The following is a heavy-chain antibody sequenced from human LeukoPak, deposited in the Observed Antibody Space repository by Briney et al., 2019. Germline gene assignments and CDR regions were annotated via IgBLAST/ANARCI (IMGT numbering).Heavy chain of an antibody. D-gene: IGHD4-17*01. CDR1: GYTFASYG. CDR3: ARGWGDYGDYFFGY. V-gene: IGHV1-18*01. CDR2: ISAYNGNT. J-gene: IGHJ4*02. Sequence: GASVKVSCKASGYTFASYGISWVRQAPGQGLEWMGWISAYNGNTNYAQKLQGRVTMTTDTSTSTAYMELRSLRSDDTAVYYCARGWGDYGDYFFGYWGQGTLVTVSS.